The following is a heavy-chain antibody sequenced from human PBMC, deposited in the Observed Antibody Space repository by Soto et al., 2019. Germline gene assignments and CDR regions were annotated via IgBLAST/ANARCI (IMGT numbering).Heavy chain of an antibody. CDR3: ARDPSSYISGWYGGVDYYFDY. D-gene: IGHD6-19*01. J-gene: IGHJ4*02. Sequence: QEQLVESGGGVAQPGRSLRLSCAASGFSFSSHGMHWVRQAPGKGLEWVAAIWYDGSKKYYADSVRGRFTISRDNSKNTLPLQMNSLRVEDTAVYYCARDPSSYISGWYGGVDYYFDYWGQGTLVTVSA. V-gene: IGHV3-33*01. CDR2: IWYDGSKK. CDR1: GFSFSSHG.